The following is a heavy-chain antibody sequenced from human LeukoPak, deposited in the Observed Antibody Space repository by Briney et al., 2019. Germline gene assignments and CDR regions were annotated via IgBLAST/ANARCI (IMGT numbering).Heavy chain of an antibody. CDR1: GGSFSGYY. CDR3: ARVRRAIVVVIAYAFDI. J-gene: IGHJ3*02. Sequence: SETLSLTCAVYGGSFSGYYWSWIRQPPGKGLEWIGEINHSGSTNYNPSLKSRVTISVDMSKNQFSLKLSSVTAADTAVYYCARVRRAIVVVIAYAFDIWGQGTMVTVSS. D-gene: IGHD3-22*01. CDR2: INHSGST. V-gene: IGHV4-34*01.